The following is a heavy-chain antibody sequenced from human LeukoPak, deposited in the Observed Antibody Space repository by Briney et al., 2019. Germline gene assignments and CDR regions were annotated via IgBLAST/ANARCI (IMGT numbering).Heavy chain of an antibody. V-gene: IGHV1-2*02. CDR3: ARPRMRQYYFDY. Sequence: GASVKVSCKASGYTFTGYYMHSVRQAPGQGLEWMGWINPNSGGTNYAQKFQGRVTMTRDTSISTAYMELSRLRSDDTAVYYCARPRMRQYYFDYWGQGTLVTVSS. CDR1: GYTFTGYY. J-gene: IGHJ4*02. D-gene: IGHD4-11*01. CDR2: INPNSGGT.